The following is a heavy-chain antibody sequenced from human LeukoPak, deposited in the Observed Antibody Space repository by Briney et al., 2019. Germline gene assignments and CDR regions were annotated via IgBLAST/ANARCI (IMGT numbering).Heavy chain of an antibody. CDR1: GGTFSSSS. V-gene: IGHV1-69*01. J-gene: IGHJ4*02. D-gene: IGHD2-21*01. Sequence: SVKVSCKASGGTFSSSSISWVRQAPGQGLEWMGGIIPIFGTSNYAQKFRGRVTITADESTSTAYVELSSLRSEDTAVYYCARDPLGDSTYYFDYWGQGTLVTVSS. CDR2: IIPIFGTS. CDR3: ARDPLGDSTYYFDY.